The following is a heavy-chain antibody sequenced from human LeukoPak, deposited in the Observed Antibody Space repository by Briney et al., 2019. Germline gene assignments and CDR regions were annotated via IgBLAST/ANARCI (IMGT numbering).Heavy chain of an antibody. CDR3: AIWENSLVGLAAEDY. CDR2: ISYDGSNK. V-gene: IGHV3-30*03. CDR1: GFTFISYG. J-gene: IGHJ4*02. Sequence: GGSLRLPFAASGFTFISYGMHWVRQAPGKGLEWVAVISYDGSNKYYADSVKGRFTISRDNSKNTLYLQMNSLRAEDTAVYYCAIWENSLVGLAAEDYWGQGTLVTVSS. D-gene: IGHD6-13*01.